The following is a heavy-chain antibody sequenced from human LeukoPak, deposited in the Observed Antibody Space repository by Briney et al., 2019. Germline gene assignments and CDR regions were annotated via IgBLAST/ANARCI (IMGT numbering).Heavy chain of an antibody. Sequence: SETLSLTCAVSGGSISSGGYYWSWIRQHPGKGLEWIGYIYYSGSTYYNPPLKSRITVSVDTSKNQFSLKLSSVTAADTAVYYCARDHDGAFDYWGQGILVTVSS. J-gene: IGHJ4*02. D-gene: IGHD3-16*01. V-gene: IGHV4-31*11. CDR2: IYYSGST. CDR1: GGSISSGGYY. CDR3: ARDHDGAFDY.